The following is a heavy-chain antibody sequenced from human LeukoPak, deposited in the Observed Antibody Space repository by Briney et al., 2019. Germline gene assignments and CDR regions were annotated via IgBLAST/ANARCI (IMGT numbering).Heavy chain of an antibody. J-gene: IGHJ4*02. CDR3: ARHSDWSYDY. CDR1: GLTFSNNW. D-gene: IGHD1-7*01. CDR2: INPDGSDK. Sequence: GGSLRLSCAASGLTFSNNWMTGVGQAPGRGLEWLANINPDGSDKYYVDSMKGRFAISRDNAKNSLYLQIDGLRDDDTAVYYCARHSDWSYDYWGQGTLVIVSS. V-gene: IGHV3-7*01.